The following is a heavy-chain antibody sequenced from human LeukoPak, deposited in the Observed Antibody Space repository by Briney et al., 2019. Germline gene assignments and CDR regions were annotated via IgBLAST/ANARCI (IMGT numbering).Heavy chain of an antibody. CDR1: GGSFSGYY. J-gene: IGHJ4*02. CDR3: ARGGSRLTTAGDLDY. Sequence: SETLSLTCAVYGGSFSGYYWGWIRQPPGKGLEWIGSIYYSGSTYYSPSLKNRVTISVDTSRNQFSLKLTSVTAADTAVYYCARGGSRLTTAGDLDYWGQGALVTVSS. CDR2: IYYSGST. D-gene: IGHD1-26*01. V-gene: IGHV4-34*01.